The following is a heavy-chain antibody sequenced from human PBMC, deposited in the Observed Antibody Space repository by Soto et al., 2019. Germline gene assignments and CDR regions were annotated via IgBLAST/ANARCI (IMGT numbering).Heavy chain of an antibody. Sequence: GGSLRLSCAASGFTFSTYTMNWVRQAPGKGLEWISSISSGSSYIYYAGTVKGRFTISRDNAKNSLFLQMNSLRADDTAVYYCARDILSGGAYPDSWGQGTKVTVSS. J-gene: IGHJ5*01. CDR2: ISSGSSYI. CDR3: ARDILSGGAYPDS. CDR1: GFTFSTYT. D-gene: IGHD3-10*01. V-gene: IGHV3-21*01.